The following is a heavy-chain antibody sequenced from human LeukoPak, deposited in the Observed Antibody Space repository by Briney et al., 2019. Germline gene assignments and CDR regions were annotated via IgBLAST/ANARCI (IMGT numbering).Heavy chain of an antibody. CDR1: GYTFTGSY. CDR2: IDPNNGGT. Sequence: ASVKVSCKASGYTFTGSYMHWVRQAPGQGLEWMGWIDPNNGGTNYAQKFQGWVTMTRDTSISTAYMELSRLRSDDTAVYYCAAEGHDVSGSYYNGMDVWGQGTTVTVSS. D-gene: IGHD3-10*01. J-gene: IGHJ6*02. CDR3: AAEGHDVSGSYYNGMDV. V-gene: IGHV1-2*04.